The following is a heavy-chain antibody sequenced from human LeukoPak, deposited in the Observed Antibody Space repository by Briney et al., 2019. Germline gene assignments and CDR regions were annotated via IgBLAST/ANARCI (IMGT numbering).Heavy chain of an antibody. CDR2: IYYSGST. Sequence: SETLSLTCTVSGGSISSYYWSWIRQPPGKGLEWIGYIYYSGSTNYNPSLKSRATISVDTSKNQFSLKLSSVTAADTAVYYCAGRYSYGPVAFDIWGQGTMVTVSS. D-gene: IGHD5-18*01. V-gene: IGHV4-59*01. CDR1: GGSISSYY. J-gene: IGHJ3*02. CDR3: AGRYSYGPVAFDI.